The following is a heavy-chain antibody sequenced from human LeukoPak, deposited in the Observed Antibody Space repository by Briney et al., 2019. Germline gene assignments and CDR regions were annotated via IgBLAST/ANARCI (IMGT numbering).Heavy chain of an antibody. V-gene: IGHV4-34*01. CDR3: ARPKYYYYGMDV. J-gene: IGHJ6*02. CDR2: INHSGST. Sequence: PSETLSLTCDVNGGSFSGYYWSWIRQPPGKGLEWIGEINHSGSTNYNPSLKSRVIISVDTSKGQFSLKLNSVTAAGTAVYYCARPKYYYYGMDVWGRGTTVTVSS. CDR1: GGSFSGYY.